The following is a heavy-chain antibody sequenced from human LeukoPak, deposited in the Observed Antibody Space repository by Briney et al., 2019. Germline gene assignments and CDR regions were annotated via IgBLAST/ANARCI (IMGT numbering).Heavy chain of an antibody. V-gene: IGHV3-33*01. CDR3: ARGSEAAAGAFDY. D-gene: IGHD6-13*01. Sequence: GGSLRLSCAASGFTFRSYGMHWVHQAPGKGLEWVAIVWYDGNNKYYADSVKGRFTVSRDNSKDTVSLQLNSLRAEDTAVYYCARGSEAAAGAFDYWGQGALVTVPS. J-gene: IGHJ4*02. CDR2: VWYDGNNK. CDR1: GFTFRSYG.